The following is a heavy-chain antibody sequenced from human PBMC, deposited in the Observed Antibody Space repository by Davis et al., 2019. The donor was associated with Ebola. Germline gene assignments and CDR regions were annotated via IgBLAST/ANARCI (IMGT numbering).Heavy chain of an antibody. CDR3: ARDFDAYNYV. D-gene: IGHD5-24*01. CDR1: GFTVSSNY. J-gene: IGHJ4*02. Sequence: GESLKISCAASGFTVSSNYMSWVRQAPGKGLEWVSVMYSGGSTYHADSVKGRFSISRDNSKNTLYLQMNSLRAEDTAVYYCARDFDAYNYVWGQGTLVTVSS. CDR2: MYSGGST. V-gene: IGHV3-66*01.